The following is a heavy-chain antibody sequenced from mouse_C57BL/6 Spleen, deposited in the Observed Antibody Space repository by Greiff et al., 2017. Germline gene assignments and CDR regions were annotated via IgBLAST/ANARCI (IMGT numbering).Heavy chain of an antibody. J-gene: IGHJ4*01. CDR1: GFSLTSYA. CDR3: ARGGGAMDY. Sequence: VMLVESGPGLVAPSQSLSITCTVSGFSLTSYAISWVRQPPGKGLEWLGVIWTCGGTNYNTAIKSRLSISTDNSKSHVFLKMNSLQTDDTARYYCARGGGAMDYWGQGTAVTVSS. CDR2: IWTCGGT. V-gene: IGHV2-9-1*01. D-gene: IGHD1-1*02.